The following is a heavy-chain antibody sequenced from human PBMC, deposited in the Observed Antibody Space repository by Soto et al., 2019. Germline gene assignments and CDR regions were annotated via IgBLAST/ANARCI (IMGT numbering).Heavy chain of an antibody. CDR1: GFNFSSYS. V-gene: IGHV3-21*01. D-gene: IGHD6-19*01. CDR3: ATRIAVAGTSV. Sequence: GGSLRLSCAAAGFNFSSYSMNWVRQAPGKGLEWVSSISSSSYIYYADSVKGRFTISRDNAKNSLYLQMNSLRAEDTAVYYCATRIAVAGTSVWGQGTLVTVSS. J-gene: IGHJ4*02. CDR2: ISSSSYI.